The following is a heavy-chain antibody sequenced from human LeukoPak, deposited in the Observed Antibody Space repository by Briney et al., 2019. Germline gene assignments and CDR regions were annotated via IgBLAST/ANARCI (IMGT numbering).Heavy chain of an antibody. CDR1: GFPFSNYW. J-gene: IGHJ4*02. CDR3: ARHTSGQPFDY. Sequence: GGSLRLSCAASGFPFSNYWMNWVRQAPGKAVEWVAYIRKDGGETYYVDSVKGRFTISRDNAKNSLYLQMNSLRAEDTAVYYCARHTSGQPFDYWGQGTLVTVSS. D-gene: IGHD6-19*01. V-gene: IGHV3-7*03. CDR2: IRKDGGET.